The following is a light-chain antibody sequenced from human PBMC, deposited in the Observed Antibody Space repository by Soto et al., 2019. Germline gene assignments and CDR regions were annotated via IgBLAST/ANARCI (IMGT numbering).Light chain of an antibody. V-gene: IGKV1-9*01. CDR3: QQLNGYQLA. CDR1: RAWSTF. CDR2: SAS. Sequence: QLTQSPSFLPELWGNPVPLPGRPGRAWSTFLAWYQQKPGKVPKLLIRSASTLQSGVPPRFSGGGSGTEFTLTISTLQPDDSGIYYCQQLNGYQLAFGGGTNVEIK. J-gene: IGKJ4*01.